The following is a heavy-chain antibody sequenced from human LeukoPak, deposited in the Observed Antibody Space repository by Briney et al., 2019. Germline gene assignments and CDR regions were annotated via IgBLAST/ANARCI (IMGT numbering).Heavy chain of an antibody. CDR2: LSGSGGTT. CDR1: GFTFSSYG. CDR3: AKEPYYDGTGYYYYCDY. V-gene: IGHV3-23*01. J-gene: IGHJ4*02. Sequence: GGPLRLSCAASGFTFSSYGMSWVRQAPGKGLGGVSGLSGSGGTTYYADSVKGRFTISRDNFKNTLYLQMNSLRAEDTALYSCAKEPYYDGTGYYYYCDYWGQGTLVTVSS. D-gene: IGHD3-22*01.